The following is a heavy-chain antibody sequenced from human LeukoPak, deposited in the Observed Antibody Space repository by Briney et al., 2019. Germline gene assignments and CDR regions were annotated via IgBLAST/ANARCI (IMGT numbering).Heavy chain of an antibody. CDR2: ISGSGGST. V-gene: IGHV3-23*01. CDR3: AKDAVYSSSSGPGYYMDV. J-gene: IGHJ6*03. Sequence: GGSLRLSCAASGFTFSSYAMSWVRQAPGKGLEWVSAISGSGGSTYYADSVKGRFTISRDNSKNTLYLQMNSLRAEDTAVYYCAKDAVYSSSSGPGYYMDVWGKGTTVTVSS. CDR1: GFTFSSYA. D-gene: IGHD6-6*01.